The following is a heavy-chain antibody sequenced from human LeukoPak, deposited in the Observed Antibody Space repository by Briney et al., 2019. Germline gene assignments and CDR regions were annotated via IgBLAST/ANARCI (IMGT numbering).Heavy chain of an antibody. D-gene: IGHD2-2*01. CDR1: GYSISSGYS. V-gene: IGHV4-38-2*02. CDR2: IFDSGST. CDR3: ARDIVVWHYMDV. Sequence: SETLSLTCAVAGYSISSGYSWGWIRQPPGKGLEWIGIIFDSGSTYYNPSLKSRVTISVDTSKNQFSLKLSSVTAADTAVYYCARDIVVWHYMDVWGKGTTVTVSS. J-gene: IGHJ6*03.